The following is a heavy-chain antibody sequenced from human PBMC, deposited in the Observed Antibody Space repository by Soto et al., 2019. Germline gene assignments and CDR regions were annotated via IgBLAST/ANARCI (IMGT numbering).Heavy chain of an antibody. CDR2: IIPISGTA. CDR1: GGTFSSYA. V-gene: IGHV1-69*01. Sequence: QVQLVQSGAEVKKPGSSVKVSCKASGGTFSSYAISWVRQAPGQGLEWMGGIIPISGTANYAQKFQGRVTVTADESNNTSYMELRRLRSEDTAVDFCARSQGSSTSLEIYYYYYYGMDVWGQGTTVTVSS. J-gene: IGHJ6*02. CDR3: ARSQGSSTSLEIYYYYYYGMDV. D-gene: IGHD2-2*01.